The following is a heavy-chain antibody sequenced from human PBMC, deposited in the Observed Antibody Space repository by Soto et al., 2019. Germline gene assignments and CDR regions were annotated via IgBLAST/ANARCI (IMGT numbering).Heavy chain of an antibody. CDR1: GGTFSSYA. V-gene: IGHV1-69*01. CDR2: IIPIFGTA. D-gene: IGHD6-19*01. J-gene: IGHJ6*02. CDR3: ATSYSSGWYTFSDYYYYYGMDV. Sequence: QVQLVQSGAEVKKPGSSVKVSCKASGGTFSSYAISWVRQAPGQGLEWRGGIIPIFGTANYAQKFQGRVTITADESTSTAYMELSSLRSEDTAVYYCATSYSSGWYTFSDYYYYYGMDVWGQGTTVTVSS.